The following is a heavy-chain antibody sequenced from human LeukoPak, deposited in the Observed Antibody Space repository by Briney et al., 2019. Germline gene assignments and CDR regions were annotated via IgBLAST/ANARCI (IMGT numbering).Heavy chain of an antibody. CDR3: AAGIAAAGPFDP. V-gene: IGHV4-59*01. D-gene: IGHD6-13*01. CDR2: IYYSGST. Sequence: GSLRLSCAASGFTFSNAWMSWIRQPPGKGLEWIGYIYYSGSTNYNPSLKSRVTISVDTSKNQFSLKLSSVTAADTAVYYCAAGIAAAGPFDPWGQGTLVTVSS. J-gene: IGHJ5*02. CDR1: GFTFSNAW.